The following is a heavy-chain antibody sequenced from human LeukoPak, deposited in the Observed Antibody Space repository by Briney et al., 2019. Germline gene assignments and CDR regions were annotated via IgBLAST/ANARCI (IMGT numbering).Heavy chain of an antibody. Sequence: PGRSLRLSCAASGFTFDDYAMHWVRQAPGKGLEWVSGISWNSGSIGYADSVKGRFTISRGNAKNSLYLQMNSLRAEDTAVYHCAKDRNFDFTADAFDIWGQGTMVTVSS. J-gene: IGHJ3*02. CDR3: AKDRNFDFTADAFDI. V-gene: IGHV3-9*01. CDR1: GFTFDDYA. CDR2: ISWNSGSI. D-gene: IGHD3-3*01.